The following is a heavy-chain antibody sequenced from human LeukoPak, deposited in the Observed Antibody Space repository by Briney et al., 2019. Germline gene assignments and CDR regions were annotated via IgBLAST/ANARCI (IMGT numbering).Heavy chain of an antibody. J-gene: IGHJ4*02. CDR2: IYYSGST. V-gene: IGHV4-39*01. CDR1: GGSISGSSYY. D-gene: IGHD1-1*01. CDR3: ARHGVLEYPPTG. Sequence: SETLSLTCTVSGGSISGSSYYWGWIRQPPGKGLEWIVSIYYSGSTYYNPSLKSRVTISVDTSKNQFSLKLSSVTAADTAVYYCARHGVLEYPPTGWGQGTLVTVSS.